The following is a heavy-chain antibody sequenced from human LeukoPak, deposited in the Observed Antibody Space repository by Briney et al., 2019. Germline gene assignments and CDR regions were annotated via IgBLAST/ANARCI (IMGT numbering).Heavy chain of an antibody. CDR3: VRGHSSSSNYFDY. CDR2: ISGNGGST. CDR1: GFTFSSYA. D-gene: IGHD6-6*01. J-gene: IGHJ4*02. Sequence: GGSLRLSCSASGFTFSSYAMRWVRQAPGKELEYVSGISGNGGSTNYEDSVKGRFTISRDNSKNTLYLQMSSLRAEDTAVYYCVRGHSSSSNYFDYWGQGSLVTVSS. V-gene: IGHV3-64D*09.